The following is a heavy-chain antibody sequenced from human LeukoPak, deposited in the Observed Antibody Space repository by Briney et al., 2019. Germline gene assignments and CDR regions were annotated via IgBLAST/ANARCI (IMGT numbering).Heavy chain of an antibody. Sequence: GGSLRHSCAASGFTLSSYSMNWVRQAPGKGLEWVSSISSSSSYIYYADSVKGRFTISRDNAKNSLYLQMNSLRAEETAVYYCERDFGGNDFDYWGQGTLVTVSS. CDR1: GFTLSSYS. D-gene: IGHD4-23*01. CDR2: ISSSSSYI. CDR3: ERDFGGNDFDY. V-gene: IGHV3-21*01. J-gene: IGHJ4*02.